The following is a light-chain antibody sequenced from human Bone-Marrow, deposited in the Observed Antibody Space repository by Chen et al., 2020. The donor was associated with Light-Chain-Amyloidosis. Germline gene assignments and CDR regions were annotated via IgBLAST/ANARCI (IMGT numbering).Light chain of an antibody. CDR2: TVT. Sequence: SYELTQPPSVSVSPGQPARITCSGDDLPTKYAYWYQQQPGQAPGLGIHTVTERPSGISERFSGSSSGTTATLTISGVQAEDEADYHCQSADSSGTYEVIFGGGTKLTVL. J-gene: IGLJ2*01. CDR3: QSADSSGTYEVI. CDR1: DLPTKY. V-gene: IGLV3-25*03.